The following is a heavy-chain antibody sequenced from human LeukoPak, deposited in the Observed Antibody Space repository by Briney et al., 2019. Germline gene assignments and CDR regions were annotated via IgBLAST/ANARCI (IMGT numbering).Heavy chain of an antibody. CDR3: ARELDNYDSSGYPAGNWFDP. V-gene: IGHV4-59*01. CDR2: IYYSGST. J-gene: IGHJ5*01. D-gene: IGHD3-22*01. CDR1: GGSISSYY. Sequence: SETLSLTCTVSGGSISSYYWSWIRQPPGKGREWIGYIYYSGSTKYNPSLKSRVTISVDTSKNQFSLKLSSVTAADTAVYYCARELDNYDSSGYPAGNWFDPWGQGTMVTVS.